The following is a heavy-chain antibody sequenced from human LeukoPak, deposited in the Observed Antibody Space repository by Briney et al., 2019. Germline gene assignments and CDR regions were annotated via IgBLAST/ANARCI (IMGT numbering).Heavy chain of an antibody. CDR3: ARDGRDYVWGSYFDY. V-gene: IGHV1-69*04. CDR2: IIPILGIA. Sequence: RASVKVSCKASGGTFSSYAISWVRQAPGQGLEWMGRIIPILGIANYAQKFQGRVTITADKSTSTAYMELSSLRSEDTAVYYCARDGRDYVWGSYFDYWGQGTLVTVSS. J-gene: IGHJ4*02. CDR1: GGTFSSYA. D-gene: IGHD3-16*01.